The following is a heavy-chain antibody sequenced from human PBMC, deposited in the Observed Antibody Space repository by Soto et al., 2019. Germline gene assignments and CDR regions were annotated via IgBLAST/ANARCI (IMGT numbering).Heavy chain of an antibody. D-gene: IGHD6-6*01. CDR1: GGSISSSSYY. V-gene: IGHV4-39*01. J-gene: IGHJ5*02. Sequence: SETLSLTCTVSGGSISSSSYYWGWIRQPPGKGLEWIGSIYYSGSTYYNPSLKSRVTVSVDTSKNQFSLKLSSVTAADTAVYYCATLYSSSSDPWGQGTLVTVSS. CDR2: IYYSGST. CDR3: ATLYSSSSDP.